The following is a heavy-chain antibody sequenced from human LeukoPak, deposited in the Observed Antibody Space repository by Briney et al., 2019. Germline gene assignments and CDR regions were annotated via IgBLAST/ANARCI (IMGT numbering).Heavy chain of an antibody. J-gene: IGHJ3*02. V-gene: IGHV4-61*10. CDR3: ARSSGGSITMVRGVLNHAFDI. Sequence: SETLSLTCTVSGGSISSGSYYWSWIRQPAGKGLEWIGYIYYSGSTNYNPSLKSQVTISVDTSKNQFSLKLSSVTAADTAVYYCARSSGGSITMVRGVLNHAFDIWGQGTMVTVSS. CDR2: IYYSGST. D-gene: IGHD3-10*01. CDR1: GGSISSGSYY.